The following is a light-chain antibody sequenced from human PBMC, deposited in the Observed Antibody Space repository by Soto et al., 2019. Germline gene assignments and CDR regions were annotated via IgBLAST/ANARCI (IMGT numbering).Light chain of an antibody. CDR2: GNN. J-gene: IGLJ1*01. V-gene: IGLV1-40*01. CDR1: SSNIGAIYD. CDR3: ASYTSDTSRL. Sequence: QSVLTQPPSVSGAPGQRVTISCTGSSSNIGAIYDVHWYQQLPGTAPKLLIYGNNNRPSGVPDRFSGSKSGNTASLTISGLQAEDEADYYCASYTSDTSRLFGTGTKLTVL.